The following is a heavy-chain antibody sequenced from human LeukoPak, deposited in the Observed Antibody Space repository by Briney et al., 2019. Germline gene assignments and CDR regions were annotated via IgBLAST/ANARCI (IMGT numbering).Heavy chain of an antibody. V-gene: IGHV3-48*04. Sequence: GGSLRLSCAASGFTFSNYTMNWVRQAPGKGLEWVSYISSSSRTIFYADSVKGRFTISRDNAKNSLYLQMNSLRAEETAVYYCAKDSVMAWLRDPGAFDIWGQGTMVTVSS. CDR2: ISSSSRTI. CDR3: AKDSVMAWLRDPGAFDI. D-gene: IGHD5-12*01. J-gene: IGHJ3*02. CDR1: GFTFSNYT.